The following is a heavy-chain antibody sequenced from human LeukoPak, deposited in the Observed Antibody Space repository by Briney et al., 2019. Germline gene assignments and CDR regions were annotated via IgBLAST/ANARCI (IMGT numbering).Heavy chain of an antibody. J-gene: IGHJ4*02. D-gene: IGHD6-6*01. V-gene: IGHV3-15*01. Sequence: GGSRRLSCAGSGFTFSNAWMSWVRQAPGKGWEWVGRIKSKTVVGTTDYAAPVKGRFTISKDDSKNTLYLQMNSLKTEDTAVYYCTAQPPYSSSVYWGQGTLVTVSS. CDR3: TAQPPYSSSVY. CDR2: IKSKTVVGTT. CDR1: GFTFSNAW.